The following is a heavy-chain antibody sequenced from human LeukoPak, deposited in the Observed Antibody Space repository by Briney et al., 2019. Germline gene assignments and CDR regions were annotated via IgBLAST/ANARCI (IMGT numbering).Heavy chain of an antibody. CDR3: ARGRVYSSSLDY. CDR1: GGSFSGYY. J-gene: IGHJ4*02. D-gene: IGHD6-6*01. Sequence: SETLSLTCAVYGGSFSGYYWSWIRQPPGKGLEWIGEINHSGSTNYNPSLKSRVTISVDTSKNQFSLKLSSVTAADTAVYYCARGRVYSSSLDYWGQGTLVTVSS. CDR2: INHSGST. V-gene: IGHV4-34*01.